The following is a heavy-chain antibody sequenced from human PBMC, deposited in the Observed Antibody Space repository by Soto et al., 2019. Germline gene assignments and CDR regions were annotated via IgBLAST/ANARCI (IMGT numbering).Heavy chain of an antibody. CDR3: AREGNLGRWLQPLDF. D-gene: IGHD5-12*01. CDR1: GGSIRSDGYY. V-gene: IGHV4-61*03. Sequence: PSETLSLTCTVSGGSIRSDGYYWSWIRQHPGKGLEWIGNIHYNGNTKYSPSLKSRVTMSVDTSKNHFSLRLISVTAADTAIYFCAREGNLGRWLQPLDFWGQGTLVTVSS. J-gene: IGHJ4*02. CDR2: IHYNGNT.